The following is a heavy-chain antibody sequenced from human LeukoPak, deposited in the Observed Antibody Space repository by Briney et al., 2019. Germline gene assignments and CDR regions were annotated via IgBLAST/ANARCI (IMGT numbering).Heavy chain of an antibody. Sequence: GGSLRLSCAASGFTFSGSAMHWVRQASGKGLEWVGRIRSKANSYATAYAASVKGRFTISRDDSKNTAYLQMNSLKTEDTAVYYCTRHVGRGITIFGVGDYFDYWGQGTLVTVSS. V-gene: IGHV3-73*01. CDR2: IRSKANSYAT. CDR1: GFTFSGSA. D-gene: IGHD3-3*01. J-gene: IGHJ4*02. CDR3: TRHVGRGITIFGVGDYFDY.